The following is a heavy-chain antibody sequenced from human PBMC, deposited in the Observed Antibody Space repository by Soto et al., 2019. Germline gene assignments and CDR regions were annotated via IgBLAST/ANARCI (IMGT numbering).Heavy chain of an antibody. V-gene: IGHV1-2*02. Sequence: QVQLVQSGAEVKKPGASVSVSCKASGYTFTHYYIHWVRRAPGQGLEWMGLINPKTGDTNYAQKFRDRVSMTRDASTDTVSMRLSSLRSDDTGVYYCARVPGHKNSRGDYWGQGTPVTVSA. CDR3: ARVPGHKNSRGDY. J-gene: IGHJ4*02. D-gene: IGHD1-7*01. CDR2: INPKTGDT. CDR1: GYTFTHYY.